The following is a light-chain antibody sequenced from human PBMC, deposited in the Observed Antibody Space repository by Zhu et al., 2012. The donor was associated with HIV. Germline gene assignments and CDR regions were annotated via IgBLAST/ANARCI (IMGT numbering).Light chain of an antibody. CDR3: QQRSNWPXT. CDR2: DAS. CDR1: RSVSSF. V-gene: IGKV3-11*01. Sequence: IVLTQSPATLSLSPGERATVSCRASRSVSSFVAWYQQKPGQAPRLLIYDASKRATGIPARFSGSGSGTDFTLTISSLEPEDFALYYCQQRSNWPXTFGGGTKVEIK. J-gene: IGKJ4*01.